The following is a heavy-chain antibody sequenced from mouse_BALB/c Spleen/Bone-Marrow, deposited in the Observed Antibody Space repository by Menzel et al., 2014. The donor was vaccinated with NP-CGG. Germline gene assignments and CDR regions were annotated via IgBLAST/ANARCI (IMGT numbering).Heavy chain of an antibody. CDR3: AKNYYYGYVAY. Sequence: DVRLVESGGGLVQPGGSLKLSCAASGFDFSRYWMTWVRQAPGKGLEWIGEINPDSSTINYVPSLKDKFIISRDNAKNTLYLQMSKVRSEDTALYYCAKNYYYGYVAYWCQGTLVTVSA. D-gene: IGHD1-2*01. CDR2: INPDSSTI. CDR1: GFDFSRYW. V-gene: IGHV4-1*02. J-gene: IGHJ3*01.